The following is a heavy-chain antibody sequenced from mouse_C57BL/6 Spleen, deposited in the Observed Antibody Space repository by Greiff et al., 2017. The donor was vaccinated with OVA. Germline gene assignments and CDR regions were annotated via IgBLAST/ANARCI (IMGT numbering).Heavy chain of an antibody. CDR3: ARDYGSSYAFDY. Sequence: HVQLQQSGPELVKPGASVKISCKASGYAFSSSWMNWVKQRPGKGLEWIGRIYPGDGDTNYNGKFKGKATLTADKSSSTAYMQLSSLTSEDSAVYFCARDYGSSYAFDYWGQGTTLTVSS. CDR1: GYAFSSSW. V-gene: IGHV1-82*01. CDR2: IYPGDGDT. J-gene: IGHJ2*01. D-gene: IGHD1-1*01.